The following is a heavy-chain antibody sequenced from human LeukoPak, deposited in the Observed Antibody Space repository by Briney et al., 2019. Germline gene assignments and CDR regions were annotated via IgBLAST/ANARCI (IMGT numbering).Heavy chain of an antibody. CDR1: GYTFTSYG. D-gene: IGHD6-6*01. J-gene: IGHJ6*03. CDR2: ISAYNGNT. CDR3: ARRGSSSEGYYYYYYYMDV. V-gene: IGHV1-18*01. Sequence: GASVKVSCTASGYTFTSYGISWVRRAPGQGLEWMGWISAYNGNTNYAQKLQGRVTMTTDTSTSTAYMELRSLRSDDTAVYYCARRGSSSEGYYYYYYYMDVWGKGTTVTVSS.